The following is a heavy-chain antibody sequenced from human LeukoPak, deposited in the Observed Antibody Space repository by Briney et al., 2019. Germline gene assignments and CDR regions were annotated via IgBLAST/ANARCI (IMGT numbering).Heavy chain of an antibody. CDR1: GFTFSDHY. Sequence: GGSLRLSCAASGFTFSDHYMDWVRQAPGQGLEWVGRIRDKVNSYTTQYAASVKGRFTISRDDSKNLLYLQMNSLKTEDTAVYFCASQAKCSGGSCYGYWGQGTLVTVSS. V-gene: IGHV3-72*01. D-gene: IGHD2-15*01. CDR3: ASQAKCSGGSCYGY. CDR2: IRDKVNSYTT. J-gene: IGHJ4*02.